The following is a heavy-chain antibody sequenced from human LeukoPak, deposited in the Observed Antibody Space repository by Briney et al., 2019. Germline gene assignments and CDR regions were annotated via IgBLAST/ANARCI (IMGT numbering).Heavy chain of an antibody. D-gene: IGHD6-6*01. CDR3: AKLLTGRPSGYMDV. CDR2: ISGNGGST. Sequence: GGSLRLSCTASGFIFSNYAMSWVRQAPGKGLEWVSGISGNGGSTSYADSVKGRFTISRDNSNNTLYVQMNSLRAGDTAVYYCAKLLTGRPSGYMDVWGKGTTVTVSS. CDR1: GFIFSNYA. V-gene: IGHV3-23*01. J-gene: IGHJ6*03.